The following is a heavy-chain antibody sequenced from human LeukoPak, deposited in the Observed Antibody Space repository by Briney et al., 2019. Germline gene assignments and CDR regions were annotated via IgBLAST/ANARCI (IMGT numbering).Heavy chain of an antibody. CDR2: INHSGST. D-gene: IGHD3-10*01. CDR3: ARGSGSYYF. J-gene: IGHJ4*02. V-gene: IGHV4-34*01. CDR1: GGSFSGYY. Sequence: AETLSLTCAVYGGSFSGYYWSWIRQPPGKGLEWIGEINHSGSTNYNPSLKSRVTISVDTSKNQFSLKLSSVTAADTAVYYCARGSGSYYFWGQGTLVTVSS.